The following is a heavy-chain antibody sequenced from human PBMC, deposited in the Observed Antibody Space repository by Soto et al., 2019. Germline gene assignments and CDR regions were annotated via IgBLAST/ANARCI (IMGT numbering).Heavy chain of an antibody. V-gene: IGHV4-39*01. J-gene: IGHJ5*02. CDR1: GGSISSSSYY. CDR2: IYYSGST. Sequence: SETLSLTCTVSGGSISSSSYYWGWIRQPPGKGLEWIGSIYYSGSTYYNPSLKSRVTISVDTSKNQFSLKLSSVTAADTAVYYCARLNRGIAVAGSRWFDPWGQGTLVT. CDR3: ARLNRGIAVAGSRWFDP. D-gene: IGHD6-19*01.